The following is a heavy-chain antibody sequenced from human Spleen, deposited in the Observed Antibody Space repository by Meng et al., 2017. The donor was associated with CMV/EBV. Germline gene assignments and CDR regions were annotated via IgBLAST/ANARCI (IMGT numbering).Heavy chain of an antibody. V-gene: IGHV3-21*01. D-gene: IGHD3-22*01. CDR2: ISSSSSYI. J-gene: IGHJ4*02. CDR3: ARLYYDSSGYSPEGY. Sequence: SGFTFSSYSMNWVRQAPGKGLEWVSSISSSSSYIYYADSVKGRFTISRDNAKNSLYLQMNSLRAEDTAVYYCARLYYDSSGYSPEGYWGQGTLVTVSS. CDR1: GFTFSSYS.